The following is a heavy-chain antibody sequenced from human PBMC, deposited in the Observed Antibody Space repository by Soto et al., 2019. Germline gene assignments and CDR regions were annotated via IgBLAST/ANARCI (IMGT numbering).Heavy chain of an antibody. CDR2: ISSSSSTI. Sequence: GGSLRLSCAASGFTFSSYSMNWVRQAPGKGLEWVSYISSSSSTIYYADSVKGRFTISRDNAKNSLYLQMNSLRGEDTAVYYCARGPRHYDFWSGYNYYYGMDVWGQGTTVTVS. D-gene: IGHD3-3*01. V-gene: IGHV3-48*01. J-gene: IGHJ6*02. CDR1: GFTFSSYS. CDR3: ARGPRHYDFWSGYNYYYGMDV.